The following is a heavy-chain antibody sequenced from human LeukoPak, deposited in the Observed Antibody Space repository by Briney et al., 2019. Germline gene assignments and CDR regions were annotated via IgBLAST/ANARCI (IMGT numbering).Heavy chain of an antibody. V-gene: IGHV1-8*01. J-gene: IGHJ3*02. CDR2: MNPNSGNT. Sequence: GASVKVSCKASGYTFTSYDINWVRQATGQGLEWMGWMNPNSGNTGYAQKFQGRVTMTEDTSTDTAYMGLSSLRSEDTAVYYCATGLPTNADAFDIWGQGTMVTVSS. D-gene: IGHD2-2*01. CDR1: GYTFTSYD. CDR3: ATGLPTNADAFDI.